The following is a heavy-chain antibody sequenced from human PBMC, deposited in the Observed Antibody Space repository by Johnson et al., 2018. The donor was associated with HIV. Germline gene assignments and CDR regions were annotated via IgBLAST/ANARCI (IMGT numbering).Heavy chain of an antibody. CDR2: LFSGGST. V-gene: IGHV3-66*01. CDR3: ARGFSSGYNDAFDI. D-gene: IGHD3-22*01. Sequence: VQLVESGGGVVRPGGSLRLSCAASGFTFDDYGMSWVRQAPGKGLEWVSVLFSGGSTYYADSVKGRFTISRDNSKNTLYLQMGSLRAEDTALYYCARGFSSGYNDAFDIWGQGTMVTVSP. CDR1: GFTFDDYG. J-gene: IGHJ3*02.